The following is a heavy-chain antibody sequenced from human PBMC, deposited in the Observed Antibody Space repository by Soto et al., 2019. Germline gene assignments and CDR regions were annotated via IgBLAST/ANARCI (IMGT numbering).Heavy chain of an antibody. Sequence: PGGSLRLSCAASGFTFSSYAMSWVRQAPGKGLEWVSAISGSGGSTYYADSVKGRFTISRDNSKNTLYLQMNSLRAEDTAVYYCAKGRIGAVQTPLQFDPWGQGTLVTVSS. J-gene: IGHJ5*02. D-gene: IGHD1-26*01. V-gene: IGHV3-23*01. CDR1: GFTFSSYA. CDR3: AKGRIGAVQTPLQFDP. CDR2: ISGSGGST.